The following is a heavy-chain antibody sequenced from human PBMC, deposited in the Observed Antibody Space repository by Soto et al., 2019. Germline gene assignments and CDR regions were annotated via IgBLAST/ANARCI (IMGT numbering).Heavy chain of an antibody. CDR1: GYYFPSYW. J-gene: IGHJ4*02. CDR3: ARQGNGAEGFDY. CDR2: FYPGDSDT. V-gene: IGHV5-51*01. D-gene: IGHD4-17*01. Sequence: GESLKISCKGSGYYFPSYWIGWVRQMPGKGLEWMGIFYPGDSDTRYSPSFQSQVTISADRSISTAYLQWSSLKPSDTAMYYCARQGNGAEGFDYWGQGTLVTVSS.